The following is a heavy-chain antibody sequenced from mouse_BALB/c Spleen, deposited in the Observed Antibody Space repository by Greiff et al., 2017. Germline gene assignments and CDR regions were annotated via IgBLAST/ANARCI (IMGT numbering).Heavy chain of an antibody. Sequence: DVKLVESGAELVKPGASVKLSCTASGFNIKDTYMHWVKQRPEQGLEWIGRIDPANGNTKYDPKFQGKATITADTSSNTAYLQLSSLTSEDTAVYYCALMITTGYYYAMDYWGQGTSVTVSS. D-gene: IGHD2-4*01. J-gene: IGHJ4*01. CDR1: GFNIKDTY. CDR3: ALMITTGYYYAMDY. V-gene: IGHV14-3*02. CDR2: IDPANGNT.